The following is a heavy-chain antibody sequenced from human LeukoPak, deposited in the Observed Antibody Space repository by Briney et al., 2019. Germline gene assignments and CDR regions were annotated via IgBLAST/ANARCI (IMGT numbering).Heavy chain of an antibody. CDR2: ISWDGGST. D-gene: IGHD3-16*01. V-gene: IGHV3-43D*03. CDR1: GFTFDDYA. J-gene: IGHJ6*02. CDR3: AKDIERGVWLTPHPLPSYYYYGMDV. Sequence: GGSLRLSCAASGFTFDDYAMHWVRHAPGKGLEWVSLISWDGGSTYYADSVKGRFTISRDNSKNSLYLQMNSLRAEDTALYYCAKDIERGVWLTPHPLPSYYYYGMDVWGQGTTVTVSS.